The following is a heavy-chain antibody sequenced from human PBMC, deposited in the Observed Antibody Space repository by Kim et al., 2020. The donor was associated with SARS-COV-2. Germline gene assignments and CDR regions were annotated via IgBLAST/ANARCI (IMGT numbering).Heavy chain of an antibody. Sequence: SETLSLTCTVSGGSISSYYWSWIRQPPGKGLEWIGYIYYSGSTSYNPSLKSRVTISVDTSKNQFSLKLSSVTAADTAVYYCARVNYDILTGYYYFDYWGQGTLVTVSS. CDR2: IYYSGST. V-gene: IGHV4-59*01. CDR1: GGSISSYY. CDR3: ARVNYDILTGYYYFDY. D-gene: IGHD3-9*01. J-gene: IGHJ4*02.